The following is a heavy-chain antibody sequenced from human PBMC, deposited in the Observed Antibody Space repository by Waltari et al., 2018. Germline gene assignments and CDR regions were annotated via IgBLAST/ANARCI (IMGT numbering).Heavy chain of an antibody. CDR2: INPDGRTT. CDR3: TRGGNYYFDY. D-gene: IGHD5-12*01. CDR1: GFPFSSSW. Sequence: EVQLVESGGGLLQPGGSLSLSCSASGFPFSSSWIRWVRQPPGKGLVWVSRINPDGRTTNYADSVRGRFTISRDNAQNTVYLEMNSLRAEDTAVYFCTRGGNYYFDYWGRGTLVTVSS. V-gene: IGHV3-74*01. J-gene: IGHJ4*02.